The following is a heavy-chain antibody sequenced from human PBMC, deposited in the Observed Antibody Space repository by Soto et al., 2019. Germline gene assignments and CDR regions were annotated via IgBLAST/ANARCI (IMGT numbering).Heavy chain of an antibody. V-gene: IGHV3-53*02. D-gene: IGHD3-10*01. CDR1: GFTVSNKY. Sequence: EVQLVETGGGLIQPGGSLRLSCAASGFTVSNKYMSWVRQAPGKGLEWISVIFSGGETYYADSVKGRFTISRDNSKNTLYLQKSSLRADDTDMYYCATGGSGYYYGLDVWGQGTTVTVSS. CDR3: ATGGSGYYYGLDV. J-gene: IGHJ6*02. CDR2: IFSGGET.